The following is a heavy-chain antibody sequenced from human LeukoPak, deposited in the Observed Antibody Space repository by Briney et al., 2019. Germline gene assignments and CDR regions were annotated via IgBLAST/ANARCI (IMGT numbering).Heavy chain of an antibody. Sequence: VTISCKASGYTFLDYYIHLVQQAPGKGLEGMGRFDPEDGEALYAEKFQGRLTITADRSTTTAYMELSSLRSEDTAVYYCATKSTTTVGAFDIWGQGTMVTVSS. CDR2: FDPEDGEA. V-gene: IGHV1-69-2*01. CDR3: ATKSTTTVGAFDI. J-gene: IGHJ3*02. CDR1: GYTFLDYY. D-gene: IGHD4-23*01.